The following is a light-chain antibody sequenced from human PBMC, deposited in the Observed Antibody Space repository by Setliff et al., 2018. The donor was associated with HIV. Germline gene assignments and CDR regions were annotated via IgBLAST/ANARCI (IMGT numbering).Light chain of an antibody. V-gene: IGLV2-14*01. CDR1: SSDVGGYNY. CDR3: SSYTSSSTL. J-gene: IGLJ2*01. CDR2: EVS. Sequence: QSVLTQPASVSGSPGQSITISCTGTSSDVGGYNYVSWYQHHPGKAPKLMICEVSNRPSGVSNRFSGSKSGNTASLTISGLQADDEADYYCSSYTSSSTLFGGGTKVTVL.